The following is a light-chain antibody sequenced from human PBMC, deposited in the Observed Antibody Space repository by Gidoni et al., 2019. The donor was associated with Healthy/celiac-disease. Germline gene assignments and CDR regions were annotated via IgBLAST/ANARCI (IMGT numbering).Light chain of an antibody. CDR3: SSYTSSSTLGV. J-gene: IGLJ2*01. V-gene: IGLV2-14*01. CDR1: SSDVGGYNY. Sequence: QSALTQHASVSGPPGQSITISCTGTSSDVGGYNYVSWYQQHPGKAPKLMIYEVSNRPSGVSNRFSGSKSGNTASLTISGLQAEDEADYYCSSYTSSSTLGVFGGGTKLTVL. CDR2: EVS.